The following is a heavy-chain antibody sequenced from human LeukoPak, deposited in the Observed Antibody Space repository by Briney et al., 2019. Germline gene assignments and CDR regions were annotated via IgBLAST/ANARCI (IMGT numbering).Heavy chain of an antibody. CDR1: GFTFSNYW. J-gene: IGHJ4*02. D-gene: IGHD6-19*01. Sequence: PGGSLRLSCGASGFTFSNYWMSWVRQAPGKGLEWVSAISGSGGSTYYADSVKGRFTISRDNSKNTLYLQMNSLRAEDTAVYYCAKVAALAVARWGRYYFDYWGQGTLVTVSS. CDR2: ISGSGGST. V-gene: IGHV3-23*01. CDR3: AKVAALAVARWGRYYFDY.